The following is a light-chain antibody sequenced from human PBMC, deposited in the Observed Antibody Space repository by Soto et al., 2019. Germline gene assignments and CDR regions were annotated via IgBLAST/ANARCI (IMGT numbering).Light chain of an antibody. V-gene: IGKV1-5*01. CDR3: QQYNSYSPYT. J-gene: IGKJ2*01. Sequence: EIQMTQSPSTLSASVGDRVTITCRASQSISSWLAWYQQKPGKAPKLLIYDASSLASGVPSRFSGSGSGTEFTLTISSLQPDDFATYYCQQYNSYSPYTFGQGTKLEIK. CDR1: QSISSW. CDR2: DAS.